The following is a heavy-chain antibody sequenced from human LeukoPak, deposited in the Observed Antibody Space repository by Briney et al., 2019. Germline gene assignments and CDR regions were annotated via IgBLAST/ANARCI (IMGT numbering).Heavy chain of an antibody. CDR3: ASSPRRAATGAYFDY. Sequence: SETLSLTCTVSGGSISSGGYYWSWIRQHPGKGLEWIGYIYYSGSTYYNPSLKSRVTISVDTSKNQFSLKLSSVTAADTAVYYCASSPRRAATGAYFDYWGQGTLVTVSS. D-gene: IGHD2-15*01. V-gene: IGHV4-31*03. J-gene: IGHJ4*02. CDR2: IYYSGST. CDR1: GGSISSGGYY.